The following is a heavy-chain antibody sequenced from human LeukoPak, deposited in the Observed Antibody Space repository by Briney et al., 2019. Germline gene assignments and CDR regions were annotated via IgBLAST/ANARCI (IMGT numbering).Heavy chain of an antibody. D-gene: IGHD2-15*01. CDR2: IKHDGSEK. J-gene: IGHJ4*02. CDR3: ATAGYCSCGSCGY. Sequence: GGSLRLSCAASGFTFSSYWMNWVRQAPGKGLEWVANIKHDGSEKYYVDSVKGRFSISRDNAKSSLYLQMNSLRAEDTAVYYCATAGYCSCGSCGYWGQGSLVTVSS. CDR1: GFTFSSYW. V-gene: IGHV3-7*01.